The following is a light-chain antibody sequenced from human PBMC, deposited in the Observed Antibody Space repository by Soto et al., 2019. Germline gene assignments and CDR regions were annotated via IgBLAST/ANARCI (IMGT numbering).Light chain of an antibody. CDR1: QSVSNNY. CDR3: QYYGCSGT. J-gene: IGKJ5*01. V-gene: IGKV3-20*01. Sequence: EIVLTQSPGTLSLSPGERATLSCRASQSVSNNYLAWYQQKPGQAPRLLIYGSSNRSSGIPDRFSGSGSGTYFTLTISILDPEYVAVYYCQYYGCSGTFGQGTRVEIK. CDR2: GSS.